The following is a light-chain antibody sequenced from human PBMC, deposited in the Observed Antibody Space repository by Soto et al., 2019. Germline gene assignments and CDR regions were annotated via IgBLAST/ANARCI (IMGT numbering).Light chain of an antibody. J-gene: IGKJ3*01. CDR2: AAS. V-gene: IGKV1-27*01. CDR3: QKYNSAPLT. CDR1: QGISNH. Sequence: DIQMTQSPSALSASVGERVTITCRASQGISNHLAWYQQKPGKVPKLLIYAASTLQSGVPSRFSGSGSGTDFTLTISSLQPEDVATYYCQKYNSAPLTFGPGTKVDLK.